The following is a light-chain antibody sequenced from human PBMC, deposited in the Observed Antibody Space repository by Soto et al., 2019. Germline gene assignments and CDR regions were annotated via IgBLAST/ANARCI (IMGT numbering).Light chain of an antibody. J-gene: IGKJ1*01. CDR1: QSVSVY. CDR2: DSS. V-gene: IGKV3-11*01. Sequence: EIVLTQSPATLSLSPGERASLSCRASQSVSVYVAWYQQRPGQAPRLLIYDSSNRVPGIPARFSGSGSGTDFTLTINNLEPDDFAVYSCQQRSNWPWTTFGPGTRVDIK. CDR3: QQRSNWPWTT.